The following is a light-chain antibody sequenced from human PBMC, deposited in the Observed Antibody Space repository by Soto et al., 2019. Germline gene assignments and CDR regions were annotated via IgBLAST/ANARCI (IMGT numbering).Light chain of an antibody. Sequence: QSVLTQPASVSGPPGQSITISCTGSSSDIGRHDYVSWYQHHPGKVPKVIIYEVIHRPSGVSNRFSGSKSGNTASLTISGLQPEDEADYYCSSFTIVSTLVFGGGTKVTVL. CDR1: SSDIGRHDY. CDR3: SSFTIVSTLV. V-gene: IGLV2-14*01. J-gene: IGLJ3*02. CDR2: EVI.